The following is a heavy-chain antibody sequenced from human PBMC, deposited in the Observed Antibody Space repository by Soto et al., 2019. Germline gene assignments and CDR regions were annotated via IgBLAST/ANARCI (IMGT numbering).Heavy chain of an antibody. CDR2: VYHTGDT. J-gene: IGHJ5*02. V-gene: IGHV4-4*02. Sequence: SETLSLTCGVSGGTVASSHWGSWVRQSPGRGLEWIGNVYHTGDTNFNPSLQSRVTFSVDKSNNQFSLRLTSVTAADTAVYFCAREIVTAGGNNYFDPWGPGTLVT. CDR3: AREIVTAGGNNYFDP. D-gene: IGHD2-21*02. CDR1: GGTVASSHW.